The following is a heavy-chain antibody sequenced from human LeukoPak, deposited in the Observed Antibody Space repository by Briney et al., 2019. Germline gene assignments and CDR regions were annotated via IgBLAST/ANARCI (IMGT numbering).Heavy chain of an antibody. CDR1: GYTFTGYY. D-gene: IGHD2-2*01. CDR3: AVLHCSSTSCYSSYYYYYGMDV. Sequence: ASVKVSCKASGYTFTGYYMHWVRQAPGQGLEWMGWINPNSGGTNYAQKFQGRVTMTRDTSISTAYMELSRLRSDDTAVYYCAVLHCSSTSCYSSYYYYYGMDVWGQGTTVTVSS. V-gene: IGHV1-2*02. CDR2: INPNSGGT. J-gene: IGHJ6*02.